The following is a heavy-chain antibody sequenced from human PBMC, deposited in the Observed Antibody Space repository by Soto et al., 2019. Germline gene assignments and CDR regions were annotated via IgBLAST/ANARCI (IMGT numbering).Heavy chain of an antibody. D-gene: IGHD5-12*01. V-gene: IGHV3-30*18. Sequence: QVQLVESGGGVVQPGRSLRLSCAASGFTFSSYGMHWVRQAPGKGLEWVAVISYDGSNKYYADSVKGRFTISRDNSKNTLYLQMNSLRAEDTAVYYCAKRRHDIEDYWGQGTLVTVSS. J-gene: IGHJ4*02. CDR1: GFTFSSYG. CDR3: AKRRHDIEDY. CDR2: ISYDGSNK.